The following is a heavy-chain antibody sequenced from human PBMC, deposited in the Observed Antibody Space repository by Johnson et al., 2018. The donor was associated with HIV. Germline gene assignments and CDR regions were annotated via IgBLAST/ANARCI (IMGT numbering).Heavy chain of an antibody. Sequence: VQLVESGGGLVKPGGSLRLSCAASGFTFSNAWMSWVRQAPGKGLEWVGRIKSKTDGGTTDYAAPVKGRFTISRDDSKNTLYLQMNSLKTEDAAVYYCTRERGYTYGFNDAFDIWGQGTMVTVSS. D-gene: IGHD5-18*01. J-gene: IGHJ3*02. V-gene: IGHV3-15*01. CDR1: GFTFSNAW. CDR3: TRERGYTYGFNDAFDI. CDR2: IKSKTDGGTT.